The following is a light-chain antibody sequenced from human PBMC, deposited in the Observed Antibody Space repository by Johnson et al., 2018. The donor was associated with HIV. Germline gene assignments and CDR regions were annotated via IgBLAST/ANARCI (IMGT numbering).Light chain of an antibody. J-gene: IGLJ1*01. V-gene: IGLV1-51*02. Sequence: QSVLTQPPSVSAAPGQKVTISCSGSSSNIGDNFVSWYQQLPGRAPKLLIYENNKRPSGIPDRFSGSKSGTSATLGITGLQTGDEADYYCGTWDSSLSAGFYVFGTGTKVTVL. CDR1: SSNIGDNF. CDR2: ENN. CDR3: GTWDSSLSAGFYV.